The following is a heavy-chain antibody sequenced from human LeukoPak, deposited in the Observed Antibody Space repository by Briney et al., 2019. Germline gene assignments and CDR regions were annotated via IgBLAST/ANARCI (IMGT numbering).Heavy chain of an antibody. CDR2: IYSDNT. J-gene: IGHJ4*02. D-gene: IGHD4/OR15-4a*01. CDR1: GSTVSSNS. CDR3: ARRAGAYSHPYDY. V-gene: IGHV3-53*01. Sequence: GGSLRLSCTVSGSTVSSNSMSWVRQAPGKGLEWVSFIYSDNTHYSDSVKGRLTISRDNSKNTLYLQMNSLRAEDTAVYYCARRAGAYSHPYDYWGQGTLVTVSS.